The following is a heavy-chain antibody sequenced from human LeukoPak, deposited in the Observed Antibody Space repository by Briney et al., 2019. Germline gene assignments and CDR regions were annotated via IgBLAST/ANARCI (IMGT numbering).Heavy chain of an antibody. CDR2: ISVNNGGT. CDR1: GYTFTTYS. V-gene: IGHV1-18*01. D-gene: IGHD2-2*01. CDR3: ATATQPRGYFLH. Sequence: HWASVKLSCKASGYTFTTYSLAWVRQAPGQSLEWMGWISVNNGGTNYAQSFQDRVTLTRDTSTNTAYLELRSLRSDDTAIIYCATATQPRGYFLHWGQGTLVTVSS. J-gene: IGHJ1*01.